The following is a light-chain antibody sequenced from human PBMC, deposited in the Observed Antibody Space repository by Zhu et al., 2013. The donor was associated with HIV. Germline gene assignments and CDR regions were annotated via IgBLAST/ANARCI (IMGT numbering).Light chain of an antibody. Sequence: AILLTQSPSSLSASVGDRVTITCRASQGINSALAWYQQKPGKPPKLLIYHASTLQSGVPSRFSGSGSGTDFTLTISTLQPEDFATYYCLQSNSYPRTFGQGTRLEIK. V-gene: IGKV1-13*02. J-gene: IGKJ2*02. CDR1: QGINSA. CDR2: HAS. CDR3: LQSNSYPRT.